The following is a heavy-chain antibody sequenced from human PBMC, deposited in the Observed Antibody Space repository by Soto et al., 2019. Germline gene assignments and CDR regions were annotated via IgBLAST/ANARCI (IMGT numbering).Heavy chain of an antibody. J-gene: IGHJ4*02. CDR1: GVTFPSYA. D-gene: IGHD3-16*01. Sequence: GASVKVSCKSSGVTFPSYAIHWLRQAPGQRPEWMGGINGGSGNTKYAQDFQGRVTFTRDTFATTAYLELSSLRSEDTAVYYCARVPPWGTSAGDYYGHHYDSWGQGTPVTVSS. CDR2: INGGSGNT. CDR3: ARVPPWGTSAGDYYGHHYDS. V-gene: IGHV1-3*01.